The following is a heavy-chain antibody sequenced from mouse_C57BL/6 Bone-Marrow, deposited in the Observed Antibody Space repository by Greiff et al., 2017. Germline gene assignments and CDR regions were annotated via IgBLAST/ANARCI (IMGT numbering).Heavy chain of an antibody. CDR1: GYTFTDYY. Sequence: EVQLQQSGPELVKPGASVKISCKASGYTFTDYYMNWVKQSHGKSLEWIGVINPNNGGTNYNQKFKGKATLTVDKSSSTAYMELRRLTSEDSAVYYCAIGDYGSSPAWFAYWGQGTLVTVSA. CDR2: INPNNGGT. CDR3: AIGDYGSSPAWFAY. D-gene: IGHD1-1*01. J-gene: IGHJ3*01. V-gene: IGHV1-26*01.